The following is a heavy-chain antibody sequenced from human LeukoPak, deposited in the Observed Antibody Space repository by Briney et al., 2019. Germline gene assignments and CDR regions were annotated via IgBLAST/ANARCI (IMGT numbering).Heavy chain of an antibody. V-gene: IGHV4-59*01. J-gene: IGHJ6*02. Sequence: SSETLSLTCTVSGGSISPYYWNWIRQPPGKGLEWIGHIYYTGSTNYNPSLKSRVTISLDTSKNQFSLKLSSVTAADTAVYYCTRSLGVDIHGGMDVWGQGTTVTVSS. D-gene: IGHD3-3*01. CDR2: IYYTGST. CDR3: TRSLGVDIHGGMDV. CDR1: GGSISPYY.